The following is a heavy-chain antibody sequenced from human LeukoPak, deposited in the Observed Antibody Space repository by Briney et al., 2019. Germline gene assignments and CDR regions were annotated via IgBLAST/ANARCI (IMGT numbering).Heavy chain of an antibody. CDR2: INHSGST. J-gene: IGHJ4*02. CDR1: GGSFSGYY. D-gene: IGHD5-24*01. V-gene: IGHV4-34*01. CDR3: ARRRGGYRPGAFDY. Sequence: PSETLSLTCAVYGGSFSGYYWSWIRQPPGKGLEWIGEINHSGSTNYNPSLKSRVTISVDTSKNQFSLKLSSVTAADTAVYYCARRRGGYRPGAFDYWGQGTLVTVSS.